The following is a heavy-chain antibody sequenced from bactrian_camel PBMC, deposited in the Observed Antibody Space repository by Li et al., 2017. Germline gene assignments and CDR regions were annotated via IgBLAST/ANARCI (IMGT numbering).Heavy chain of an antibody. D-gene: IGHD5*01. J-gene: IGHJ4*01. Sequence: HVQLVESGGGSAQAGGSLRLTCRMSGYTNRGGCMAWFRQAPGKEREGVASFGGDDEISYSDDVKGRFTVSKDENTLYLQMNSLKPEDTGMYYCAARDTGLCEIMSAYNYWGQGTQVTVS. CDR2: FGGDDEI. CDR1: GYTNRGGC. CDR3: AARDTGLCEIMSAYNY. V-gene: IGHV3S57*01.